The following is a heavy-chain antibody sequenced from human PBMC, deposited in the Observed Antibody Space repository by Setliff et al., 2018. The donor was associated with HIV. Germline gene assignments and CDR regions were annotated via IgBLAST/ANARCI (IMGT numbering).Heavy chain of an antibody. D-gene: IGHD3-3*01. V-gene: IGHV3-23*01. Sequence: GGSLSLSCAASGFTFNNYAMTWVRQAPGKGLEWVSIISASGGTTYSADSLKGRFTISSDNSKNMLFLQIDSLRADDTAVYYCAKDRLSTMFGLVTAGAFDVWGQGTMVTVSS. J-gene: IGHJ3*01. CDR2: ISASGGTT. CDR1: GFTFNNYA. CDR3: AKDRLSTMFGLVTAGAFDV.